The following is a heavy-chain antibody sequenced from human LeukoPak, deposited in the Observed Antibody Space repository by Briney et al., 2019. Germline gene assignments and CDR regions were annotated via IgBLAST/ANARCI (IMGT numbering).Heavy chain of an antibody. D-gene: IGHD2-8*02. V-gene: IGHV3-23*01. J-gene: IGHJ4*02. Sequence: GGSLRLSCAASGFTFSSFAMTWVRQAPGKGLEWVSGFDGNGPNTYYADSVKGRWTISRDNSRNILYLEMNSLRPEDTAIYYCAKPRTTGLGWAQFDYWGQGSLVTVSS. CDR2: FDGNGPNT. CDR3: AKPRTTGLGWAQFDY. CDR1: GFTFSSFA.